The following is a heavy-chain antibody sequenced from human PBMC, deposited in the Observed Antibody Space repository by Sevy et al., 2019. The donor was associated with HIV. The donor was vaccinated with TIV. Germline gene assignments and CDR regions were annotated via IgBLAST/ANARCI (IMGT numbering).Heavy chain of an antibody. D-gene: IGHD7-27*01. CDR1: GFTFSTYS. J-gene: IGHJ4*02. CDR3: AKFAGDFPHFDF. Sequence: GGSLILSCAASGFTFSTYSMTWVRQAPGKGLEWVSAISDTGTSTYYTDSVEGRFTISRDNSKSTVYLHMNSLRAEDTAVYYCAKFAGDFPHFDFWGQGTLVTVSS. CDR2: ISDTGTST. V-gene: IGHV3-23*01.